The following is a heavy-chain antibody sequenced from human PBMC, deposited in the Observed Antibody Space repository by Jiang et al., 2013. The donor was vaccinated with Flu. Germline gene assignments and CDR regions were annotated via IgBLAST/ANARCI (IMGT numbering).Heavy chain of an antibody. CDR3: ARDVLRFLEWLSDAFDI. Sequence: GAEVKKPGASVKVSCKASGYDFSSHGISWVRQAPGQGLEWMGWISAYNGNTNYAQKLQGRVTMTTDTSTSTAYMELRSLRSDDTAVYYCARDVLRFLEWLSDAFDIWGQGTMVTVSS. CDR1: GYDFSSHG. J-gene: IGHJ3*02. CDR2: ISAYNGNT. D-gene: IGHD3-3*01. V-gene: IGHV1-18*04.